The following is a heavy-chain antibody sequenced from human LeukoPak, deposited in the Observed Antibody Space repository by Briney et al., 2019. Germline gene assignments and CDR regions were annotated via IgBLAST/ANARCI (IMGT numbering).Heavy chain of an antibody. CDR1: GFTLGDYY. V-gene: IGHV3-49*03. Sequence: GGSLRLCSAGSGFTLGDYYMTWFRQAPGKGLEWVGFIRSQASGGTTDYAASVRDRFTISRDDSKGIVYLQMNSLKTEDTAAYYCTRVGTSATYFFWGQGVLVAVCS. CDR3: TRVGTSATYFF. CDR2: IRSQASGGTT. D-gene: IGHD1-26*01. J-gene: IGHJ4*02.